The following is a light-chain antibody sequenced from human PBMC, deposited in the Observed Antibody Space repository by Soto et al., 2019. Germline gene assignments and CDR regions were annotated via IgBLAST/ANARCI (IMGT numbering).Light chain of an antibody. Sequence: EIVLTQSPGTLSLSPGERATLSCRASQSVSDTYLAWYQQKPGQPPRLLIYGASNRATGIPDRFSGSGSGTAFTLTVSRLEPEDVAVYYCQFGTLVWTFGQGTKVEIK. CDR3: QFGTLVWT. J-gene: IGKJ1*01. V-gene: IGKV3-20*01. CDR1: QSVSDTY. CDR2: GAS.